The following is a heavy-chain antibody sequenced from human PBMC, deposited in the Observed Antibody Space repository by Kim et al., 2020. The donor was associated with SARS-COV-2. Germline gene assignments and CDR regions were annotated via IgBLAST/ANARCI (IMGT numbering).Heavy chain of an antibody. V-gene: IGHV1-2*02. CDR2: INPNSGGT. CDR1: GYTFTGYY. J-gene: IGHJ6*02. CDR3: ARVPLKYSSSPPRYGMDV. Sequence: ASVKVSCKASGYTFTGYYMHWVRQAPGQGLEWMGWINPNSGGTNYAQKFQGRVTMTRDTSISTAYMELSRLRSDDTAVYYCARVPLKYSSSPPRYGMDVWGQGTTVTVSS. D-gene: IGHD6-13*01.